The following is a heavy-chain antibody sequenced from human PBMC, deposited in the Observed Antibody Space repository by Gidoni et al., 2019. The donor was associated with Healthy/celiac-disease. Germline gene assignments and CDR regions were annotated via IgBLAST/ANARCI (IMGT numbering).Heavy chain of an antibody. J-gene: IGHJ6*03. CDR3: ATSNCSSTSCLYYYYYYMDV. CDR2: IYHSGST. V-gene: IGHV4-38-2*02. CDR1: GYSISSGYY. Sequence: QVQLQESGPGLVKPSETLSLTCTVSGYSISSGYYWGWIRQPPGKGLEWIGSIYHSGSTYYNPSLKSRVTISVDTSKNQFSLKLSSVTAADTAVYYCATSNCSSTSCLYYYYYYMDVWGKGTTVTVSS. D-gene: IGHD2-2*01.